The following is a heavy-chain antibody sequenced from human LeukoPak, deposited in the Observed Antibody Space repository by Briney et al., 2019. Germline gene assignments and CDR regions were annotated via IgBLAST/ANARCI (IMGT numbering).Heavy chain of an antibody. CDR1: GGSISSGGYY. CDR3: ARNVGGGLFDY. J-gene: IGHJ4*02. D-gene: IGHD2-15*01. Sequence: SETLSLTCTVSGGSISSGGYYWSWIRQHPGKGLEWIGYIYYSGSTYYSPSLKSRVTISVDTSKNQFSLKLSSVTAADTAVYYCARNVGGGLFDYWGQGTLVTVSS. V-gene: IGHV4-31*03. CDR2: IYYSGST.